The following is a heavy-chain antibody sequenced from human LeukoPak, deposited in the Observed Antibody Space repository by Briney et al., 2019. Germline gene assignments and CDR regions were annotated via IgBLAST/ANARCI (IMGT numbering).Heavy chain of an antibody. CDR2: IYYSGST. V-gene: IGHV4-59*01. Sequence: SETLSLTCTVSGGSISSYYWSWIRQPPGKGLEGIGYIYYSGSTNYNPSLKSRVTISVDTSKNQFSLKLSSVTAADTAVYYCARVGYSSSWYAGPGAFDIWGQGTMVTVSS. J-gene: IGHJ3*02. CDR1: GGSISSYY. D-gene: IGHD6-13*01. CDR3: ARVGYSSSWYAGPGAFDI.